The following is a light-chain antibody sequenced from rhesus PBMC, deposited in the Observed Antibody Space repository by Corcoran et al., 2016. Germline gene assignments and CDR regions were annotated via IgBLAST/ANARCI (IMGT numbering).Light chain of an antibody. V-gene: IGKV1-28*03. Sequence: DIQMTQSPSSLSASVGDTVTITCRASQVISSFLKWFQQKPGKAPKLLIYDVSSLESGVPSRFSGTGSVTDFTLTISSLQPEDFAAYYCLHHHSYPFTFGPGTKLDIK. CDR2: DVS. J-gene: IGKJ3*01. CDR1: QVISSF. CDR3: LHHHSYPFT.